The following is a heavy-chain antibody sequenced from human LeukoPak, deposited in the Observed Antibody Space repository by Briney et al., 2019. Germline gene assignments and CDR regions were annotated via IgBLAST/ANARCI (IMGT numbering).Heavy chain of an antibody. Sequence: PSQTLSLTCTVSGGSISSGNYYWSWIRKPAGKGLEWIGRIYTSGSTNYNPSLKSRVTISVDTSKNQFSLKLSSVTAADTAVYYCAREGDYYDTSGTLDYWGQGTLVTVSS. CDR2: IYTSGST. V-gene: IGHV4-61*02. J-gene: IGHJ4*02. CDR1: GGSISSGNYY. D-gene: IGHD3-22*01. CDR3: AREGDYYDTSGTLDY.